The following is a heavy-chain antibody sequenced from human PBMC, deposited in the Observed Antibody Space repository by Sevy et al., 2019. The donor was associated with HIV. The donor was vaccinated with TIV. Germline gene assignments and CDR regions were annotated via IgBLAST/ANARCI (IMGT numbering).Heavy chain of an antibody. CDR2: IFHDDSDT. J-gene: IGHJ4*01. D-gene: IGHD3-22*01. V-gene: IGHV5-51*01. Sequence: GESLKISCQGSGYSFTSHWIAWVRQMPGKGLEWMGIIFHDDSDTRYSPSFQGQVTFSPDKSIFTAYLQWSSLRASDTAIYYCATSRSGYFDGSGYYIYWGQGTQVTVSS. CDR3: ATSRSGYFDGSGYYIY. CDR1: GYSFTSHW.